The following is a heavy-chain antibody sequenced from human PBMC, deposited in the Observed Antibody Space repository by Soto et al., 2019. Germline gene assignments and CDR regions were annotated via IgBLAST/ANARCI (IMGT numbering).Heavy chain of an antibody. V-gene: IGHV3-33*01. Sequence: PGGSLRLSCAASGFTFSSYGMHWVRQAPGKGLEWVAVIWYDGSNKYYADSVKGRFTISRDNSKNTLYLQMNSLRAEDTAVYYCARDPPDSSGYYYGFFDYWGQGTLVTVSS. CDR2: IWYDGSNK. CDR1: GFTFSSYG. J-gene: IGHJ4*02. D-gene: IGHD3-22*01. CDR3: ARDPPDSSGYYYGFFDY.